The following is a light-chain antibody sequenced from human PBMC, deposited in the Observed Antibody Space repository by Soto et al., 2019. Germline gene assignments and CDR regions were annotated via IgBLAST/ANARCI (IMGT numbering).Light chain of an antibody. Sequence: PASVSGSPGQSITISCSGTSSDIGNYNYVSWYQHHPGKAPKLIIYDVSNRPSGVSNRFSASKSGNTASLTISGLQAEDEADYYCSSYTSTAPYVFGTGTKVTVL. J-gene: IGLJ1*01. CDR2: DVS. V-gene: IGLV2-14*03. CDR3: SSYTSTAPYV. CDR1: SSDIGNYNY.